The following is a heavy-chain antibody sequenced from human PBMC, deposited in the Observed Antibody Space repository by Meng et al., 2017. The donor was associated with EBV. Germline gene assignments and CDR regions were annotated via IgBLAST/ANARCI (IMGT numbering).Heavy chain of an antibody. J-gene: IGHJ4*02. V-gene: IGHV1-69*01. CDR3: ASESGRGYTPDY. CDR2: LLPRLRAT. D-gene: IGHD3-10*01. Sequence: VQWVQSAASVKKPGSSVTVSCKTSGGPFRYYAISWVRQAPGQGLEWLGGLLPRLRATNYAQKFHGRVKITADESTSTHYMDLSSLRSEDTAIYYCASESGRGYTPDYWGQGTLVTVSS. CDR1: GGPFRYYA.